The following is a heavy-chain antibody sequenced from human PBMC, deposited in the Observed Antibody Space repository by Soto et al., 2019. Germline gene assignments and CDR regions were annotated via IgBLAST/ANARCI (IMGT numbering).Heavy chain of an antibody. D-gene: IGHD3-22*01. CDR3: AKVFYYYDSSGYYYFDY. Sequence: GGSLRLSCAVSGFTFSSYAVSWVRQVPGKGPEWISSISGSGSTIYYADCVKGRFTISRDNSKNTLYLQMSSLRAEDTAVYYCAKVFYYYDSSGYYYFDYWGQGTLVPVSS. V-gene: IGHV3-23*01. CDR1: GFTFSSYA. J-gene: IGHJ4*02. CDR2: ISGSGSTI.